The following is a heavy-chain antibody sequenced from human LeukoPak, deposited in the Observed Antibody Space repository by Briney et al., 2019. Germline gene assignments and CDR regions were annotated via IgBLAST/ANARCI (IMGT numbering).Heavy chain of an antibody. CDR2: INPSGGST. CDR3: ARILGYCSGGACYSAFY. CDR1: GYTFTSYY. Sequence: ASVKVSCKASGYTFTSYYMHWVRQAPGQGLEWMGIINPSGGSTSYAQKFQGRVTMTRDTSTSTVYMELSSLRPEDTAVYYCARILGYCSGGACYSAFYWGQGTLVTVSS. D-gene: IGHD2-15*01. J-gene: IGHJ4*02. V-gene: IGHV1-46*01.